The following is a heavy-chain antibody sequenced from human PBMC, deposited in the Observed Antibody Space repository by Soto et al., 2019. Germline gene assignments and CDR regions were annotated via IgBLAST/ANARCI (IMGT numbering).Heavy chain of an antibody. CDR3: ARLALVTRIFDY. D-gene: IGHD2-21*02. Sequence: QLQLQESGSGLVKPSQTLSLTCAVSGGSISSGGYSWSWLRQPPGQGLEWIGYVYHSGNPYYNPSLKGRFTISLERSKTQFSLELGSVAAADTAVYYCARLALVTRIFDYWGQGTLVTVSS. J-gene: IGHJ4*02. V-gene: IGHV4-30-2*01. CDR1: GGSISSGGYS. CDR2: VYHSGNP.